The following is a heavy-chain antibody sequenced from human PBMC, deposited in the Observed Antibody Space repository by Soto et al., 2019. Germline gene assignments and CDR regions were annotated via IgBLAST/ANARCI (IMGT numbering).Heavy chain of an antibody. CDR1: GFTFSSYE. CDR3: ASPLHDTSGYYFDAFDI. V-gene: IGHV3-48*03. J-gene: IGHJ3*02. CDR2: ISSSGSTI. Sequence: PGGSLRLSCAASGFTFSSYEMNWVRQAPGKGLEWVSYISSSGSTIYYADSVKGRFTISRDNAKNSLYLQMNSLRAEDTAVYYCASPLHDTSGYYFDAFDIWGQGTMVTV. D-gene: IGHD3-22*01.